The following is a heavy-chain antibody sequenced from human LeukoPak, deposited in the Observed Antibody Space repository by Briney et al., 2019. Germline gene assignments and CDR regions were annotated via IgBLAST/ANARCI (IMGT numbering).Heavy chain of an antibody. CDR1: GFTFSSYA. CDR2: ISYDGSNK. Sequence: GGSLRLSCAASGFTFSSYAMHWVRQAPGKGLEWVAVISYDGSNKYYADSVKGRFTISRDNSKNTLYLQMNSLRAEDTAVYYCARGRRHIAAAAHFDYWGQGTLVTVSS. V-gene: IGHV3-30-3*01. CDR3: ARGRRHIAAAAHFDY. J-gene: IGHJ4*02. D-gene: IGHD6-13*01.